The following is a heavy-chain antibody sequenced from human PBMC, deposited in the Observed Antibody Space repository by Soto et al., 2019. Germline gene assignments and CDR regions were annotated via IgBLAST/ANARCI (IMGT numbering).Heavy chain of an antibody. V-gene: IGHV1-69*01. CDR2: IIPIFGTA. CDR1: GGTFSSYA. D-gene: IGHD6-19*01. J-gene: IGHJ4*02. Sequence: QVQLVQSGAEVKKPGSSVKVSCKASGGTFSSYAISWVRQAPGQGLEWMGGIIPIFGTANYAQKFQGRVTITADESTSTAYMELSSLRAEDTAVYYCARHYPRTDEGSGWYLSKYYFDYCGQGTLVTVSS. CDR3: ARHYPRTDEGSGWYLSKYYFDY.